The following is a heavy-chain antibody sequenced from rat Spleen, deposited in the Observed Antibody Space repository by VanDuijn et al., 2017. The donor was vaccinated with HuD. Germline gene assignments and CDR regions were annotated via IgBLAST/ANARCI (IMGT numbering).Heavy chain of an antibody. J-gene: IGHJ3*01. CDR1: GFTFSNYG. Sequence: EVQLVESGGGLVQPGRSLKLSCAASGFTFSNYGMHWIRQAPTKGLEWVASISPSGGSTYYRDSVKGRFTISRDNAKSTLYLQMDSLRSEDTATYYGATDYYSGDSWFAYWGQGTLVTVSS. CDR2: ISPSGGST. D-gene: IGHD1-1*01. CDR3: ATDYYSGDSWFAY. V-gene: IGHV5-19*01.